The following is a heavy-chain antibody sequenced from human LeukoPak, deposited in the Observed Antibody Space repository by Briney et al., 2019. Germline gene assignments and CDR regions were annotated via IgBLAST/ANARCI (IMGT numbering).Heavy chain of an antibody. V-gene: IGHV4-30-2*01. Sequence: PSETLSLTCTVSGGSISSGGYYWSWIRQPPGKGLEWIGYIYHSGSTYYNPSLKSRVTISVDTSKNQFSPKLSSVTAADTAVYYCARDNLSRWFDYWGQGTLVTVSS. CDR3: ARDNLSRWFDY. CDR2: IYHSGST. D-gene: IGHD5-24*01. J-gene: IGHJ4*02. CDR1: GGSISSGGYY.